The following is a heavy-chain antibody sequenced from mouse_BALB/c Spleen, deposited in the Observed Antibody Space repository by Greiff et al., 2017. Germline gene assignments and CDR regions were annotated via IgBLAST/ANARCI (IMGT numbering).Heavy chain of an antibody. CDR3: ARCSTDAMDY. CDR2: ISYSGST. V-gene: IGHV3-2*02. CDR1: GYSITSDYA. D-gene: IGHD1-3*01. Sequence: VQLQQSGPGLVKPSQSLSLTCTVTGYSITSDYAWNWIRQFPGNKLEWMGYISYSGSTSYNPSLKSRISITRDTSKNQFFLQLNSVTTEDTATYYCARCSTDAMDYWGQGTSVTVSS. J-gene: IGHJ4*01.